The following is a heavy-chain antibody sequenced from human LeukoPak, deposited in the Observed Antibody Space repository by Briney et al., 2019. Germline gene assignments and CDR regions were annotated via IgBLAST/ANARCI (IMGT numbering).Heavy chain of an antibody. J-gene: IGHJ6*02. CDR3: ARDLYYYVAMDV. D-gene: IGHD3-10*02. CDR1: GFTFSAYA. V-gene: IGHV3-23*01. CDR2: IGSDNKP. Sequence: GGSLRLSCEASGFTFSAYAMTWVRQAPGKGLEWVSSIGSDNKPHYSESVKGRFAISRDNSKNTLFLQLHNLRVEDTGLYYCARDLYYYVAMDVWGQGTTVTVSS.